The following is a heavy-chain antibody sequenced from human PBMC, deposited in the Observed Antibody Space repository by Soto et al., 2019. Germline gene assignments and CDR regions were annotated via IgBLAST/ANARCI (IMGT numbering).Heavy chain of an antibody. V-gene: IGHV4-61*01. D-gene: IGHD3-16*02. CDR3: ARDRIYDYVWGSYRYPDAFDI. J-gene: IGHJ3*02. Sequence: SETLSLTCTVSGGSVSSGSYYWSWIRQPPGKGLEWIGYIYYSGSTNYNPSLKSRVTISVDTSKNQFSLKLSSVTAADTAVYYCARDRIYDYVWGSYRYPDAFDIWGQGTMVTVSS. CDR1: GGSVSSGSYY. CDR2: IYYSGST.